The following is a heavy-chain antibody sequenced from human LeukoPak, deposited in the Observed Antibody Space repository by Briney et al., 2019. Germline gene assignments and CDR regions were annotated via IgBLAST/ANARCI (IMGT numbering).Heavy chain of an antibody. CDR1: GGSISSSSYY. CDR2: IYYSGST. CDR3: ARYGSDYGSGSYYLYYYYMDV. J-gene: IGHJ6*03. V-gene: IGHV4-39*01. Sequence: PSETLSLTCTVSGGSISSSSYYWGWIRQPPGKGLEWIGSIYYSGSTYYNPSLKSRVTISVDTSKNQFSLKLSSVTAADTAVYYCARYGSDYGSGSYYLYYYYMDVWGKGTTVTISS. D-gene: IGHD3-10*01.